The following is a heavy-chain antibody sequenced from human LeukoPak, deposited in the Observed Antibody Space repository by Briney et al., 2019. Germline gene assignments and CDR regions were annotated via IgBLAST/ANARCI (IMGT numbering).Heavy chain of an antibody. Sequence: ASVKVSCKASGGTFSSYAISWVRQAPGQGLEWMGGIIPIFGTANYAQKFQGRVTITADESTSTAYMELSSLRSEDTAVYYCARADCSGGSCYSMAFDYWGQGTLVTDSS. D-gene: IGHD2-15*01. V-gene: IGHV1-69*13. J-gene: IGHJ4*02. CDR1: GGTFSSYA. CDR2: IIPIFGTA. CDR3: ARADCSGGSCYSMAFDY.